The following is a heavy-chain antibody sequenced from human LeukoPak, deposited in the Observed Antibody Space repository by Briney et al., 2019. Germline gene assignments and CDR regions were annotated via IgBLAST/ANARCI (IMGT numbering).Heavy chain of an antibody. CDR2: IYSGGST. J-gene: IGHJ4*02. D-gene: IGHD5-12*01. Sequence: GGSLRLSCAASGFTVSSNYMSWVRQAPGKGLEWVSVIYSGGSTYYADSVKGRFTISRDNSKNTLYLQMNSLRAEDTAVYYCARARTRGGYDFVEVAGEFDYWGQGALVTVSS. V-gene: IGHV3-66*01. CDR3: ARARTRGGYDFVEVAGEFDY. CDR1: GFTVSSNY.